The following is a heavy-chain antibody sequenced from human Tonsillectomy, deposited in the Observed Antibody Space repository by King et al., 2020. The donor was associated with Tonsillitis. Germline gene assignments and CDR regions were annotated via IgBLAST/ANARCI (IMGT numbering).Heavy chain of an antibody. CDR1: GFTFSSYG. D-gene: IGHD6-13*01. CDR2: ISYDGRNK. CDR3: ARELEQQLVLDY. V-gene: IGHV3-33*05. Sequence: VQLVESGGGVVQPGRSLRLSCAASGFTFSSYGMHWVRQAPGKGLEWVAVISYDGRNKYYADSVKGRFTISRDNSKKTLYLQMNRLRAEDTAVYYCARELEQQLVLDYWGQGTLVTVSS. J-gene: IGHJ4*02.